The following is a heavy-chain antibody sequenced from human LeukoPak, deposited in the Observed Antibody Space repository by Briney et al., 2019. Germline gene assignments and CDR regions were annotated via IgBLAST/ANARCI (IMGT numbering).Heavy chain of an antibody. CDR3: AREVCSYGYGALDY. J-gene: IGHJ4*02. CDR2: IYYSGST. CDR1: GGSISSYY. V-gene: IGHV4-59*01. D-gene: IGHD5-18*01. Sequence: PSETLSLTCTVSGGSISSYYWSWIRQPPGKGLEWIGYIYYSGSTNYNPSLKSRVTISVDTSKNQFSLKMSSVTAADTAVYYCAREVCSYGYGALDYWGQGTLVTVSS.